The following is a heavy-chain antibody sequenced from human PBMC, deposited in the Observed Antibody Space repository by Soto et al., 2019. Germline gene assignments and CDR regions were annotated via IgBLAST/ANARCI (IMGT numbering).Heavy chain of an antibody. J-gene: IGHJ3*01. CDR3: ASWHEREHAYDV. CDR2: LYDVFGS. D-gene: IGHD1-1*01. CDR1: GLTVSGTKY. V-gene: IGHV3-53*01. Sequence: DVQLVESGGGLIQPGESLRLSCAAFGLTVSGTKYVAWVRQAPGKGLEWVSALYDVFGSFYADSVKGRFTTSSDRSKSTVYRQMNDLRPDDTDVYYCASWHEREHAYDVWGQGTTVIVSS.